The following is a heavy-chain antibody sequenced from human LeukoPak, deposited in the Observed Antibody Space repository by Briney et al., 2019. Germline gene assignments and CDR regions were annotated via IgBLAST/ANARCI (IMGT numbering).Heavy chain of an antibody. CDR3: ARRAHSSGWTYYFDS. V-gene: IGHV4-39*01. CDR1: GGSISSSSYY. CDR2: IDYSGST. D-gene: IGHD6-19*01. J-gene: IGHJ4*02. Sequence: TLSLTCAVSGGSISSSSYYWGWVRQPPGRGRGWSVSIDYSGSTYNNPSRKSGITISVNTSKNKVSLTLSSVTAADTAVYYCARRAHSSGWTYYFDSWGQGTLVTVSS.